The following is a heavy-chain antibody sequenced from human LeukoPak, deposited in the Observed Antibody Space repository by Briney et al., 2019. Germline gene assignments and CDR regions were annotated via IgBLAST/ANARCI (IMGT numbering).Heavy chain of an antibody. CDR3: ARGPFRGTGDGALDI. Sequence: SETLSLTCTVSGGSVSSYHWSWIRQPPGKGLEWMGYTYYSGSTHYNPSLTSRVTISVDTSKNQFSLRLSSVTAADTAIYYCARGPFRGTGDGALDIWGQGTMVTVS. D-gene: IGHD1-26*01. CDR1: GGSVSSYH. V-gene: IGHV4-59*02. CDR2: TYYSGST. J-gene: IGHJ3*02.